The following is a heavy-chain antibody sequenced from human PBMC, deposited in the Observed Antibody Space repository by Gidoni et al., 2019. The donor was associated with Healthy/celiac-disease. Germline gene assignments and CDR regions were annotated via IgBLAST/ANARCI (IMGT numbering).Heavy chain of an antibody. J-gene: IGHJ6*02. CDR2: ICYDGSNK. Sequence: QVQLVESGGGVVQPGRSLRLSCAASGFTFSSYGMHWVRQAPGKGLEWVAVICYDGSNKYYADSVKGRFTISRDNSKNTLYLQMNSLRAEDTAVYYCARDKVGYGGLDYYYGMDVWGQGTTVTVSS. CDR1: GFTFSSYG. D-gene: IGHD3-10*01. V-gene: IGHV3-33*01. CDR3: ARDKVGYGGLDYYYGMDV.